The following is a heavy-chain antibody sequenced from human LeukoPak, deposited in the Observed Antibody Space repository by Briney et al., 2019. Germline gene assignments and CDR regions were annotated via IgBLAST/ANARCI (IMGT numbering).Heavy chain of an antibody. D-gene: IGHD3-16*01. CDR2: TYYRSKWYY. CDR1: GDSVSSNSAP. CDR3: ARDLSSGLGDFDY. V-gene: IGHV6-1*01. J-gene: IGHJ4*02. Sequence: SQTLSLTCAISGDSVSSNSAPWNWIRQSPSRGLEWLGRTYYRSKWYYDYAVSVRSRVTINPDTSKNQFSLQLNSVTPEDTAVHYCARDLSSGLGDFDYWGQGTLVTVSS.